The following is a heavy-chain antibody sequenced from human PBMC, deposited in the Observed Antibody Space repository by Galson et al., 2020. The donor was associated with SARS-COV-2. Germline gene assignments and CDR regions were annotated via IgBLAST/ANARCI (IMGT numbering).Heavy chain of an antibody. Sequence: GGSLRLSCAASGFTVSSNHMNWVRQAPGKGLEWVSVIYSSDSTYYADSVKGRFTISRDNFENTLYLQMTSLRVEDTAVYYCAGADSGSYNGWFDPWCQGTLVTVSS. J-gene: IGHJ5*02. V-gene: IGHV3-66*01. CDR3: AGADSGSYNGWFDP. CDR2: IYSSDST. CDR1: GFTVSSNH. D-gene: IGHD1-26*01.